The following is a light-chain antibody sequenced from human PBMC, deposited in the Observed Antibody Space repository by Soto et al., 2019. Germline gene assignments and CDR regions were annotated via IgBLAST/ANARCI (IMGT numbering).Light chain of an antibody. CDR1: QSVSSSY. Sequence: EIVLTQSPGTLSLSPGERATLSCRASQSVSSSYLAWYQQKPGQAPRLLIYGASSRATGIPDRFSGSGSGTDFTLTISRLEPDDFAVYCCQQYGSSPLGPGTKVDIK. V-gene: IGKV3-20*01. J-gene: IGKJ3*01. CDR2: GAS. CDR3: QQYGSSP.